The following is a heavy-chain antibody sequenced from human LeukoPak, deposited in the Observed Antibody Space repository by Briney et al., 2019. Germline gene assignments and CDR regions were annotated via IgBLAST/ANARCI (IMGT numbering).Heavy chain of an antibody. Sequence: GSLRLSCATSGFSFSSYAMSWVRQPPGKGLEWIGEINHSGSTNYNPSLKSRVTISVDTSKNQFSLQLSSVTAADTAVYYCARFPPYYYDSSGIPPASYMDVWGKGTTVTISS. CDR2: INHSGST. CDR3: ARFPPYYYDSSGIPPASYMDV. V-gene: IGHV4-34*01. D-gene: IGHD3-22*01. CDR1: GFSFSSYA. J-gene: IGHJ6*03.